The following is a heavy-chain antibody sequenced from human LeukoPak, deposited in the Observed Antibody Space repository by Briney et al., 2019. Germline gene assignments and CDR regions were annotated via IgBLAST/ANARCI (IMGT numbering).Heavy chain of an antibody. Sequence: SETLSLTCTVYAGSFSGYYWSWFRQPPGKGLEWIGEINHSGSTNYNPSLKSRVTISVDTSKNQFSLKLSSVTAADTAVYYCARVGPESVDVWGKGTTVTVSS. J-gene: IGHJ6*04. V-gene: IGHV4-34*01. CDR2: INHSGST. CDR3: ARVGPESVDV. CDR1: AGSFSGYY. D-gene: IGHD1-14*01.